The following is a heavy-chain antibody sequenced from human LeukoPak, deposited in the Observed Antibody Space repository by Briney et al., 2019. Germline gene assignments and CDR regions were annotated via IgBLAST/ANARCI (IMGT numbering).Heavy chain of an antibody. CDR3: ARDGEYCSGGSCYGLSAFDI. D-gene: IGHD2-15*01. CDR1: GYTFTSYY. Sequence: ASVKVSCKASGYTFTSYYMHWVRQAPGQGLEWMGIINPSGGSTSYAQKFQGRVTMTRDTSTSTVYMELSSLRSEDTAVYYCARDGEYCSGGSCYGLSAFDIWGQGTMVTVSS. CDR2: INPSGGST. V-gene: IGHV1-46*01. J-gene: IGHJ3*02.